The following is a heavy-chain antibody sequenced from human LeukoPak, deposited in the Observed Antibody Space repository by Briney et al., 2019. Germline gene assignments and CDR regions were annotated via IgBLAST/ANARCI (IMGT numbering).Heavy chain of an antibody. J-gene: IGHJ4*02. CDR3: AKDRRSNGD. D-gene: IGHD4-17*01. CDR2: ISGSGGST. Sequence: PGGSLRLSCAASGFTFSDYYMSWIRQAPGKGLEWVSAISGSGGSTYHADSVKGRFTISRDNSKNTLYLQMNSLRAEDTAVYYCAKDRRSNGDWGQGTLVTVSS. CDR1: GFTFSDYY. V-gene: IGHV3-23*01.